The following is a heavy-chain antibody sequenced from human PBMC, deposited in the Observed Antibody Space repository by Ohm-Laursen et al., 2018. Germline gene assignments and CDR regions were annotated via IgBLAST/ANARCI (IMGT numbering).Heavy chain of an antibody. Sequence: SLRLSCSASGFTFDDYAMHWVRQAPGKGLEWVSGISWNSGSIGYADSVKGRFTISRDNAKNSLYLQMNSLRAEDTALYYCAKDIREYYYDSSGPGDAFDIWGQGTMVTVSS. CDR3: AKDIREYYYDSSGPGDAFDI. D-gene: IGHD3-22*01. V-gene: IGHV3-9*01. CDR1: GFTFDDYA. CDR2: ISWNSGSI. J-gene: IGHJ3*02.